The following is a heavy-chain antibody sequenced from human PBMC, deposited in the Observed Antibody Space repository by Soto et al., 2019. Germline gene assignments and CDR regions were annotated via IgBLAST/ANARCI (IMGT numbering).Heavy chain of an antibody. CDR1: GFICSSYD. D-gene: IGHD2-8*02. Sequence: GGSLRLSCAVYGFICSSYDMSWVRQAPGKGLEWVSTILVGGSTHYEDSVKGRFTISRDTSKNTVYLQMNSLTAGHTAVYYCAKATATGGGAFEICGQGKMVTVSS. CDR2: ILVGGST. J-gene: IGHJ3*02. V-gene: IGHV3-23*01. CDR3: AKATATGGGAFEI.